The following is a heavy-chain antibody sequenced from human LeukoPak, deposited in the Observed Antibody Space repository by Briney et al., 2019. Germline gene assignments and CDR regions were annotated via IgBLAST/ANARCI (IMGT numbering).Heavy chain of an antibody. CDR3: AADIDYYDGSGYYKNFDY. CDR2: IVVGSDNT. J-gene: IGHJ4*02. CDR1: GFTFTSSA. D-gene: IGHD3-22*01. V-gene: IGHV1-58*01. Sequence: SVKVSCKASGFTFTSSAVQWVRQARGQRLEWIGGIVVGSDNTDYAQKFQERVTITRDMSTTTAYMELSSLRSEDTAVYYCAADIDYYDGSGYYKNFDYWGQGTLVTVSS.